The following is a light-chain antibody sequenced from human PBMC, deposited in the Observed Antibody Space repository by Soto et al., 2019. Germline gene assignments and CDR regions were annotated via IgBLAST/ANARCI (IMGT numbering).Light chain of an antibody. CDR3: QKYDWPPFT. J-gene: IGKJ3*01. CDR2: AAS. Sequence: DIQMTQSPSSLAASVGDRVTISCRASQGISNYLAWYQQKPGKVPKLLIYAASTLQSGVSSRFTGGGSGTDFPLTISILQPEDVATSYCQKYDWPPFTFGPVTKLDIK. CDR1: QGISNY. V-gene: IGKV1-27*01.